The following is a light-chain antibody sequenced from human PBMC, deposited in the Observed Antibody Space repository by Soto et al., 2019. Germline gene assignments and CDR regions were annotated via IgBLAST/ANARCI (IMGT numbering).Light chain of an antibody. V-gene: IGKV1-33*01. CDR3: QQYDNLPLT. CDR2: DAS. Sequence: IHMTQSPSSLSASLVDRATTTCQASQDISNYLNWYQQKPGKAPKLLIYDASNLETGVPSRFSGSGSGTEFTFTVSSLQPEDIATYYCQQYDNLPLTFGGGTKVDI. J-gene: IGKJ4*01. CDR1: QDISNY.